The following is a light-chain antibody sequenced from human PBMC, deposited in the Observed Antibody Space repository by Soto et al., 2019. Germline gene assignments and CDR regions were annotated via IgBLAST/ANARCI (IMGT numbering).Light chain of an antibody. CDR1: QSVNSN. CDR2: NAS. Sequence: EIVLTQSPATLSLSPGERATPSCRASQSVNSNLAWYQQKSGQAPRLLIYNASNRATGIPARFSGSGSGTDFTLTISSLEPEDFAVYFCQHRAGWPPALTFGGGTKVDIK. CDR3: QHRAGWPPALT. J-gene: IGKJ4*01. V-gene: IGKV3-11*01.